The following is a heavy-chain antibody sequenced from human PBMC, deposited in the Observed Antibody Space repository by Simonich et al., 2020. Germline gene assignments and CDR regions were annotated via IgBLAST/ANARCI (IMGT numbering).Heavy chain of an antibody. Sequence: QVQLQESGPGLVKPSETLSLTCTVSGGSISSYYWSWIRQPPGKGLEWIGYIYYSGSTNYNPSLKSRVTISVDTSKNQFSLKLSSVTAADTAVYYCARAFWDRTGCFDYWGQGTLVTVSS. CDR1: GGSISSYY. D-gene: IGHD3-9*01. J-gene: IGHJ4*02. V-gene: IGHV4-59*01. CDR3: ARAFWDRTGCFDY. CDR2: IYYSGST.